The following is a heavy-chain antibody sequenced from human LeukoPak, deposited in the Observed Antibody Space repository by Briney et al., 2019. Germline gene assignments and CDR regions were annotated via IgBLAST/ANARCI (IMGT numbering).Heavy chain of an antibody. CDR3: AKDRRRGYSYGYGMDV. CDR2: ISWNSGSI. J-gene: IGHJ6*02. CDR1: GFTFDDYA. V-gene: IGHV3-9*01. Sequence: GGSLRLSCAASGFTFDDYAMHWVRQAPGKGLEWVSGISWNSGSIGYADSVKGRFTISGDNAKNSLYLQMNSLRAEDTALYYCAKDRRRGYSYGYGMDVWGQGTTVTVSS. D-gene: IGHD5-18*01.